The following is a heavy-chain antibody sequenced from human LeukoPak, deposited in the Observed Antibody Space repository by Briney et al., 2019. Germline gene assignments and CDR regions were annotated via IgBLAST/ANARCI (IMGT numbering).Heavy chain of an antibody. CDR2: ISGSGGNT. CDR3: AKGTMGRGLGY. J-gene: IGHJ4*02. Sequence: GGSLRLSCAASGFTFSTYAMSWVRQAPGKGLEWVSAISGSGGNTYYADSVKGRFTISRDNSKNTLYLQMNSLRAEDTAVYYCAKGTMGRGLGYWGQGTLVTVSS. CDR1: GFTFSTYA. D-gene: IGHD3-10*01. V-gene: IGHV3-23*01.